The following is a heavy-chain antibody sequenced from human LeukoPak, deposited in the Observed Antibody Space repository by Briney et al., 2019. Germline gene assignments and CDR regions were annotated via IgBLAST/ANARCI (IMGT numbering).Heavy chain of an antibody. CDR2: FEPEDGET. J-gene: IGHJ4*02. Sequence: ASVKVSCKVSRYTLTELSMHWVRQAPGKGLEWMGGFEPEDGETIYAQEFQGRVTMTEDTSTDTAYMELSSLRSEDTAVYYCATLLTHFYDSGDYYRDCWGQGTLVTVSS. V-gene: IGHV1-24*01. CDR3: ATLLTHFYDSGDYYRDC. D-gene: IGHD3-22*01. CDR1: RYTLTELS.